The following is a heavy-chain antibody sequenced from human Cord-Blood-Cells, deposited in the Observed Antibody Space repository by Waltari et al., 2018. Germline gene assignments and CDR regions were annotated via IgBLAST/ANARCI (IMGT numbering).Heavy chain of an antibody. V-gene: IGHV1-2*06. D-gene: IGHD4-17*01. CDR1: GYTFTGYY. J-gene: IGHJ4*02. CDR2: INPNSGGT. CDR3: AREGYGDYGFDY. Sequence: QVQLVQSGAEVKKPGASVKVSCKASGYTFTGYYLPWVRQAPGQGLEWMGRINPNSGGTNYAQKFQGSVTMTRDTSISTAYMELSRLRSDDTAVYYCAREGYGDYGFDYWGQGTLVTVSS.